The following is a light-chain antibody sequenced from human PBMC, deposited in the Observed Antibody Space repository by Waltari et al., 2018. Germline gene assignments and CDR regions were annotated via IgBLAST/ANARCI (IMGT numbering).Light chain of an antibody. V-gene: IGKV3-11*01. Sequence: EIVLTQSPATLSLSPGERATLSCRASQSVSSFLAWYQHKPGQAPRLLIYDASNRATGIPARFSGSGSGTDFTLTISSLEPEDFAVYCCQQRSNWPKITFGQGTRLEIK. CDR3: QQRSNWPKIT. J-gene: IGKJ5*01. CDR2: DAS. CDR1: QSVSSF.